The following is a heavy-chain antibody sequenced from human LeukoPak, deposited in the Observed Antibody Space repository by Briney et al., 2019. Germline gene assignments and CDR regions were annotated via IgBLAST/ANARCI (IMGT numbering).Heavy chain of an antibody. Sequence: GGSLRLSCAASGFTFSSYGMHWVRQAPGKGLEWVAFIRYDGSNKYYADSVKGRFTISRDNSKNTLYLQMNSLRAEDTAVYYCAKAISGYYIDYYYMDVWGKGTTVTVSS. D-gene: IGHD3-3*01. J-gene: IGHJ6*03. V-gene: IGHV3-30*02. CDR2: IRYDGSNK. CDR3: AKAISGYYIDYYYMDV. CDR1: GFTFSSYG.